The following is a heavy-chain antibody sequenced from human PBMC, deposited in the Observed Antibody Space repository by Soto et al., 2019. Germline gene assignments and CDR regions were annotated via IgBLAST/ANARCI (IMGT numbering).Heavy chain of an antibody. CDR2: IIPIFGTA. V-gene: IGHV1-69*01. J-gene: IGHJ2*01. D-gene: IGHD6-19*01. CDR1: GGTFSSYA. CDR3: ARDASLLRLVAVAGYWYFDL. Sequence: QVQLVQSGAEVKKPGSSVKVSCKASGGTFSSYAISWVRQAPGQGLEWMGGIIPIFGTANYAQKFQGRVTITADESTSTAYMELSSLRSEDTAVYYCARDASLLRLVAVAGYWYFDLWGRGSLVTVSS.